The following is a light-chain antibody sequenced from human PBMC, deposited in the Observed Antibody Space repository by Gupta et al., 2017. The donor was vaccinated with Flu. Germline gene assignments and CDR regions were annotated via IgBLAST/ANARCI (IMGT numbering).Light chain of an antibody. CDR2: RAS. CDR3: HQYDTYPYT. V-gene: IGKV1-5*03. CDR1: QSINTW. Sequence: PTTLTASVVDRVSLTCRASQSINTWLAWYQQRPGKAPMLLIYRASDLQSGVPSRFSGSGSGTEFTLTITSLQPDDFATYYCHQYDTYPYTFGQGTKLEIK. J-gene: IGKJ2*01.